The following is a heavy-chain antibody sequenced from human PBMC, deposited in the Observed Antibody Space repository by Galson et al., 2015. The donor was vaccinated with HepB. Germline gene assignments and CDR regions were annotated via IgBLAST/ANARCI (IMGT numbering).Heavy chain of an antibody. Sequence: LRLSCAASGFTFSSYGMHWVRQAPGKGLEWVAVIWYDGSNKYYADSVKGRFTISRDNSKNTLYLQMNSLRAEDTAVYYCARAKTWFGELSGELGFDYWGQGTLVTVSS. V-gene: IGHV3-33*08. D-gene: IGHD3-10*01. CDR3: ARAKTWFGELSGELGFDY. J-gene: IGHJ4*02. CDR2: IWYDGSNK. CDR1: GFTFSSYG.